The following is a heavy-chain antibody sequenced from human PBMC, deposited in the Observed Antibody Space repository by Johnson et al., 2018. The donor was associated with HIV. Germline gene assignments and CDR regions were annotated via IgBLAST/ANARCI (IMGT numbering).Heavy chain of an antibody. CDR3: ARDREYGLAWGWTLDI. CDR2: IYSGGST. J-gene: IGHJ3*02. D-gene: IGHD2/OR15-2a*01. V-gene: IGHV3-66*01. Sequence: VQLVESGGGLVQPGGSLRLSCAASGFTVSSNYMSWVRQAPGKGLEWVSVIYSGGSTYYADSVKGRFPISRDNSKNTLYLQMNSLRAEDTAVYYCARDREYGLAWGWTLDIWGQGTMVTVSS. CDR1: GFTVSSNY.